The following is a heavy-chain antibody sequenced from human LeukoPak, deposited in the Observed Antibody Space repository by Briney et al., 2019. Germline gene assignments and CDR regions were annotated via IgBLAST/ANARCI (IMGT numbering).Heavy chain of an antibody. D-gene: IGHD3-22*01. CDR3: AKDGPYYYDSSGYYYPGY. CDR1: GFTVSSNY. CDR2: IYSGGST. Sequence: GGSLRLSCAASGFTVSSNYMNWVRQTPGKGLEWVSVIYSGGSTYYADSVKGRFTISRDNSKNTLYLQMNSLRAEDTAVYYCAKDGPYYYDSSGYYYPGYWGQGTLVTVSS. V-gene: IGHV3-66*01. J-gene: IGHJ4*02.